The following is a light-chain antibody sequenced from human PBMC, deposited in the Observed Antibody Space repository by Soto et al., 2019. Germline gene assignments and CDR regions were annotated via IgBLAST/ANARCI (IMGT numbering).Light chain of an antibody. V-gene: IGKV3-20*01. CDR3: QQYGSSPWT. CDR2: GAS. CDR1: QSVSSSY. J-gene: IGKJ1*01. Sequence: EIVLTQSPGTLSLSPGERATLSCRASQSVSSSYLAWYQQKPGQAPRLLIYGASSRATGIPDRFSGSGSGTDFTLTISSLEPEEFAVYYCQQYGSSPWTFGQGNKVKIK.